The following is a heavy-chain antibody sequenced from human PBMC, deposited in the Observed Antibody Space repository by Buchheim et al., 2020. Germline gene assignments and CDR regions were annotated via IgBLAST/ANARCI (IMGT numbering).Heavy chain of an antibody. J-gene: IGHJ4*02. D-gene: IGHD4-17*01. V-gene: IGHV4-34*01. Sequence: QVQLQQWGAGLLKPSETLSLTCAVYGGSFSGYYWSWIRQPPGKGLVWIGEINHSGSTNYNPSLQSRLIILVETSNNHPFSKLSSVTAADTAVYYCASRVTTVGWGQGTL. CDR3: ASRVTTVG. CDR2: INHSGST. CDR1: GGSFSGYY.